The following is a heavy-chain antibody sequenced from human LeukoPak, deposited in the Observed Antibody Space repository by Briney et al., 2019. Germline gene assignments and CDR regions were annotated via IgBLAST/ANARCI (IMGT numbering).Heavy chain of an antibody. CDR1: GGSISSYY. V-gene: IGHV4-59*12. D-gene: IGHD6-19*01. Sequence: PSETLSLTCTVSGGSISSYYWSWIRQPPGKGLEWIGYIYYSGSTNYNPSLKSRVTMSVDTSKNQFSLKLSSVTAADTAVYYCARDSSGWEGEYYYYYMDVWGKGTTVTISS. J-gene: IGHJ6*03. CDR2: IYYSGST. CDR3: ARDSSGWEGEYYYYYMDV.